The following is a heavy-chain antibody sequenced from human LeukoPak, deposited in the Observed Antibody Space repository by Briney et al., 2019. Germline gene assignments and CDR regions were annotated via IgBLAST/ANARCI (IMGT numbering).Heavy chain of an antibody. CDR2: ISGSGGST. Sequence: GGTLRLSCAASGFTFSSYGMSWVRQAPGKGLEWVSAISGSGGSTYYADSVKGRFTISRDTSRSTLYLQMNSLRAEDAAVYYCAKAPVTSCRGAFCYPFDYWGQGTLVTVTS. J-gene: IGHJ4*02. CDR1: GFTFSSYG. CDR3: AKAPVTSCRGAFCYPFDY. D-gene: IGHD2-15*01. V-gene: IGHV3-23*01.